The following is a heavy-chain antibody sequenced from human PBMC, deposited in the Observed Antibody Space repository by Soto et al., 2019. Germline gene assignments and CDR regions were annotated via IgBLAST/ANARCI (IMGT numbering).Heavy chain of an antibody. V-gene: IGHV4-39*01. CDR3: ARLGGYVSVGYYYLWDS. CDR1: DGSMNSDSSY. J-gene: IGHJ4*02. CDR2: INHSGST. Sequence: TSETLSLTCRVSDGSMNSDSSYWGWIRQPPGKGLEWIGVINHSGSTYHNLSLKGRVTMSVDASRNQFSLKLTSMTAADTAVYYCARLGGYVSVGYYYLWDSWGQGTLVTVSS. D-gene: IGHD3-22*01.